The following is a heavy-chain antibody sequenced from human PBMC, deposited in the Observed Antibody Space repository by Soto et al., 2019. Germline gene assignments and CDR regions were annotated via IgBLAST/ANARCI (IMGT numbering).Heavy chain of an antibody. D-gene: IGHD6-6*01. Sequence: GESLKISCKGSGYSFTSYWISWVRQMPGKGLEWMGRIDPSDSCTNYSPSFQGHVTISADKSISTAYLQWSSLKASDTAMYYCARRLAYSSSSGNWFDPWGQGTLVTVSS. J-gene: IGHJ5*02. V-gene: IGHV5-10-1*01. CDR1: GYSFTSYW. CDR2: IDPSDSCT. CDR3: ARRLAYSSSSGNWFDP.